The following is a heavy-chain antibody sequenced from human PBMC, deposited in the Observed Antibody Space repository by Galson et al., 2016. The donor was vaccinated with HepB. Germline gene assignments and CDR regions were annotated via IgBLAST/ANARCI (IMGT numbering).Heavy chain of an antibody. V-gene: IGHV3-23*01. Sequence: LRLSCAASGFTFSSSAMSWVRQAPGKGLEWVSAISGSGDSTYYGDSVKGRFAISRDNSKNTVYPQMSGMRAEDTAVYYCAKEMKVVATVGFDPWGQGTLVIVSS. D-gene: IGHD3-22*01. CDR2: ISGSGDST. CDR1: GFTFSSSA. J-gene: IGHJ5*02. CDR3: AKEMKVVATVGFDP.